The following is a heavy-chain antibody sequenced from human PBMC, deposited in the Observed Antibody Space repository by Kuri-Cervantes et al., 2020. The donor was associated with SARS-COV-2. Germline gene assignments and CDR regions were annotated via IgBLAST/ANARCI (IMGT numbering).Heavy chain of an antibody. CDR3: ARGRSITIFGVVIEKYGMDV. CDR2: INHSGST. J-gene: IGHJ6*02. D-gene: IGHD3-3*01. Sequence: SETLSLTCTVSGGSVSSGSYYWSWIRQPPGKGLEWIGEINHSGSTDYNPSLKSRVTISVDTSKNQFYLKLSSVTAADTAVYYCARGRSITIFGVVIEKYGMDVWGQGTTVTVSS. V-gene: IGHV4-61*01. CDR1: GGSVSSGSYY.